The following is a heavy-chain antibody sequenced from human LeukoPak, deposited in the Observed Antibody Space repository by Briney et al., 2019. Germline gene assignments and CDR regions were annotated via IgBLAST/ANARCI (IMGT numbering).Heavy chain of an antibody. CDR2: IKQDGSEK. CDR3: ARVDGHAHWFDP. V-gene: IGHV3-7*03. J-gene: IGHJ5*02. CDR1: GFTFSSYW. Sequence: PGGSLRLSCAASGFTFSSYWMSWVRQAPGKGLEWVANIKQDGSEKYCMDSVKGRFTVSRDNAKNSLYLQMNSLRAEDTAVYHCARVDGHAHWFDPRGQGTPVTVSS.